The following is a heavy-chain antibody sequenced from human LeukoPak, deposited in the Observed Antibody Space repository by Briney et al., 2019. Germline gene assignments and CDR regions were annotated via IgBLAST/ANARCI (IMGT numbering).Heavy chain of an antibody. D-gene: IGHD2-15*01. CDR3: ARGVGTQDYFDY. CDR2: IWFDGSNK. V-gene: IGHV3-33*01. Sequence: GRSLRLSCAASGFSFSSYGMHWVRQAPGKGLEWVAVIWFDGSNKYYADSVKGRFTISRDNSKNSLYLQMNSLRAEDTALYYCARGVGTQDYFDYWGQGTLVTVSS. J-gene: IGHJ4*02. CDR1: GFSFSSYG.